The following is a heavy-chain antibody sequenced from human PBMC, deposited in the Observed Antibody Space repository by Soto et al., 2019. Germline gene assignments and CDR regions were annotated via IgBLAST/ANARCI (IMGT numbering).Heavy chain of an antibody. D-gene: IGHD6-13*01. J-gene: IGHJ5*02. CDR1: GYTFTSYY. CDR2: INAKSGNT. CDR3: ARCRLGWYENNWFDP. Sequence: ASVEVSCKASGYTFTSYYMHWVRQAPGQGLEWMVMINAKSGNTIYAQKLQGRVTMTRDTSTSTAYVELRGLRSDDTAVYYCARCRLGWYENNWFDPWGQGTLVTVSS. V-gene: IGHV1-46*01.